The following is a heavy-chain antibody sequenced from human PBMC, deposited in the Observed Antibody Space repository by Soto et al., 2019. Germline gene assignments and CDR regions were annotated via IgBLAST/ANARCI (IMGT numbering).Heavy chain of an antibody. CDR3: ATRITVFGLLIPPFDP. D-gene: IGHD3-3*01. J-gene: IGHJ5*02. CDR2: INHTGGT. V-gene: IGHV4-34*01. CDR1: GGSVNGYY. Sequence: SETLSLTCAVYGGSVNGYYWNWIRQPPGKGLEWIGEINHTGGTHYNPSLKSRVTLSVDTSKNQFSLRLSSVTAADTAMYYCATRITVFGLLIPPFDPWGQGTQVTVSS.